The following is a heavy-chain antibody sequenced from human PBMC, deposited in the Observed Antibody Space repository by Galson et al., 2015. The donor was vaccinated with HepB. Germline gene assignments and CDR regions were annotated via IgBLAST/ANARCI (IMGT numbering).Heavy chain of an antibody. CDR1: GFTFSSYG. D-gene: IGHD6-13*01. Sequence: SLRLSCAASGFTFSSYGMHWVRQAPGKGLEWVAVISYDGSNKYYADSVKGRFTISRDNSKNTLYLQMNSLRAEDTAVYYCAGLAAAGPFDYWGQGTLVTVSS. V-gene: IGHV3-30*03. J-gene: IGHJ4*02. CDR3: AGLAAAGPFDY. CDR2: ISYDGSNK.